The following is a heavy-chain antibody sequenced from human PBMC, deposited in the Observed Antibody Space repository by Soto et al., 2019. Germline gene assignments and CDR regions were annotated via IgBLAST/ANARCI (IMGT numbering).Heavy chain of an antibody. D-gene: IGHD4-17*01. CDR1: GGSVNTGVYY. J-gene: IGHJ4*01. CDR3: AGDLGDYTGV. Sequence: SETRSITCRLSGGSVNTGVYYWSWLRHPPGKGLEWIGFISYSGSTFYNPSLKSRVTLSIDAPNIQFSLKLSSLSAADTAVYFCAGDLGDYTGVWGHGTLVTVSS. CDR2: ISYSGST. V-gene: IGHV4-61*08.